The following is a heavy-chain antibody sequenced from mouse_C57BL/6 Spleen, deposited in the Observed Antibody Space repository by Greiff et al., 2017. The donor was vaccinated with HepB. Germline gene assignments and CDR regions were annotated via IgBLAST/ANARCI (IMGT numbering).Heavy chain of an antibody. V-gene: IGHV1-82*01. CDR2: IYPGDGDT. CDR3: ARSYGNSLIYFDY. CDR1: GYAFSSSW. J-gene: IGHJ2*01. Sequence: QVQLKESGPELVKPGASVKISCKASGYAFSSSWMNWVKQRPGKGLEWIGRIYPGDGDTNYNGKFKGKATLTADKSSSTAYMQLSSLTSEDSAVYFCARSYGNSLIYFDYWGQGTTLTVSS. D-gene: IGHD1-1*01.